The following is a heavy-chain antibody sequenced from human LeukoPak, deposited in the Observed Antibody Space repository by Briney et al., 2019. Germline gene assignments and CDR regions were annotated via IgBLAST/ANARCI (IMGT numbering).Heavy chain of an antibody. J-gene: IGHJ4*02. CDR1: GYTLSTYG. V-gene: IGHV1-18*01. CDR2: ISTYNGNT. CDR3: ARDFCDSTRCFLPDY. Sequence: GASVKVSCKASGYTLSTYGISWVRQAPGQGLEWMGWISTYNGNTKYAQKFQGRVTVTTDTSTSTAYMELRSLRSDDTAVYCCARDFCDSTRCFLPDYWGQGTLVTVSS. D-gene: IGHD2-2*01.